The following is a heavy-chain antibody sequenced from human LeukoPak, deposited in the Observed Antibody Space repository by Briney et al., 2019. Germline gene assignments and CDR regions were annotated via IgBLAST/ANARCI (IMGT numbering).Heavy chain of an antibody. CDR2: INHSGST. CDR3: ARGLKAVVPAAKYFDY. J-gene: IGHJ4*02. Sequence: SETLSLTCAVYGGSFSGYYWSWIRQPPGKGLEWIGEINHSGSTNYNPSLKSRVTISVDTSKNQFSLKLSSVTAADTAVCYCARGLKAVVPAAKYFDYWGQGTLVTVSS. D-gene: IGHD2-2*01. V-gene: IGHV4-34*01. CDR1: GGSFSGYY.